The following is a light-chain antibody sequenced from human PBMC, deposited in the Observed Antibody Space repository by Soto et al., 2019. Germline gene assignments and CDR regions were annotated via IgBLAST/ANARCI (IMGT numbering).Light chain of an antibody. CDR3: SSYAGSSLRV. J-gene: IGLJ3*02. CDR2: DVT. V-gene: IGLV2-11*01. CDR1: SSDVGAYNY. Sequence: QSALTQPRSVSGSPGQSVTISCTGTSSDVGAYNYVSWYQHHPGKAPKLVIYDVTKRPSGVPDRFAGSKSGNTASLTISGLQAEDEADYYCSSYAGSSLRVFGGGTKLTVL.